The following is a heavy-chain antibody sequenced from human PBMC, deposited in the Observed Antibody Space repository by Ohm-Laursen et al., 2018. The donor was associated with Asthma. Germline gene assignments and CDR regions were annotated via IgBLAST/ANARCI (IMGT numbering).Heavy chain of an antibody. CDR2: MNPNSGNT. J-gene: IGHJ4*02. V-gene: IGHV1-8*01. Sequence: GASVKVSCKASGYTFTSYDINWVRQATGQGLEWMGWMNPNSGNTGYAQKFQGRVTMTRNTSISTAYMELSSLRSEDTAVYYCARGLGGYYDFWSGYYKDYWGQGTLVTVSS. CDR3: ARGLGGYYDFWSGYYKDY. CDR1: GYTFTSYD. D-gene: IGHD3-3*01.